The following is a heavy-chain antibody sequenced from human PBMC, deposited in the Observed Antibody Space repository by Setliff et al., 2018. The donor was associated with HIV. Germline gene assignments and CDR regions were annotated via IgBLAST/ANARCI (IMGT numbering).Heavy chain of an antibody. CDR1: GFTFSSYG. D-gene: IGHD6-13*01. Sequence: GGSLRLSCAASGFTFSSYGMHWVRQAPGKGLEWVAVIWYDGSNKNYADSVKGRFTISRDNSKNTRYLQMISLRAEDTAVYYCARDEEGSSWFPDYWGQGKLVTVS. CDR3: ARDEEGSSWFPDY. J-gene: IGHJ4*02. V-gene: IGHV3-33*01. CDR2: IWYDGSNK.